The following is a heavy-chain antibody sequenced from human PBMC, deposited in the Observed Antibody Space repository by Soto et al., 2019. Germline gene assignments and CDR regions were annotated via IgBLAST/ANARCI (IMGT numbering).Heavy chain of an antibody. V-gene: IGHV1-24*01. CDR2: FDLENGET. CDR3: AIEDRRSNQFDH. Sequence: GXCVKVTCWVSAYCPIEVYRHWWRRAPGEGLEWMGGFDLENGETIYAQRFQGRVTMTEESSADTPYMELSSLRSEDTAVYYCAIEDRRSNQFDHWGQGTMVTVSS. J-gene: IGHJ4*02. CDR1: AYCPIEVY. D-gene: IGHD6-13*01.